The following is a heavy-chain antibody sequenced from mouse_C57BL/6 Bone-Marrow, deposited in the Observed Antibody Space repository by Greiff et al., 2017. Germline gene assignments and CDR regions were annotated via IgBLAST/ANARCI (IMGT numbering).Heavy chain of an antibody. CDR1: GFTFSSYA. Sequence: EVILVESGGGLVKPGGSLKLSCAASGFTFSSYAMSWVRQTPEKRLEWVATISDGGSYTYYPDNVKGRFTISRDNAKNNLYLQMSHLKSEDTAMYYCARDRDYDYSYAMDYWGQGTSVTVSS. J-gene: IGHJ4*01. V-gene: IGHV5-4*01. CDR2: ISDGGSYT. D-gene: IGHD2-4*01. CDR3: ARDRDYDYSYAMDY.